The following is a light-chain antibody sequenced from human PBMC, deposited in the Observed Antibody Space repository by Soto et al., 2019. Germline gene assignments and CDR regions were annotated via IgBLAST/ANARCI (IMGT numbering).Light chain of an antibody. CDR1: QSISSW. Sequence: IHFTQPTSTMSASLLDMVATTCRASQSISSWLAWYKQKQGKAPKLMIYDASSLESGVKSRFSGSGSGTEFTLTIRSMQNDDFENYYCKKYNSYAWTLGKGNKVDIK. J-gene: IGKJ1*01. V-gene: IGKV1-5*01. CDR3: KKYNSYAWT. CDR2: DAS.